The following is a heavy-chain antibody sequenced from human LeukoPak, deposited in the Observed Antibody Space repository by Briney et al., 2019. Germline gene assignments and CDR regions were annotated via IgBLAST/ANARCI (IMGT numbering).Heavy chain of an antibody. D-gene: IGHD7-27*01. CDR2: ISNSGSSI. V-gene: IGHV3-11*04. Sequence: GGSLRLSCAVSGFTFSDSHMTWIRQAPGKGLEWVSYISNSGSSISYADSAKGRFTTSRDNAKSSLYLQMNSLRAEDTAVYYCGRGHWGLDYWGQGALVTVSS. J-gene: IGHJ4*02. CDR3: GRGHWGLDY. CDR1: GFTFSDSH.